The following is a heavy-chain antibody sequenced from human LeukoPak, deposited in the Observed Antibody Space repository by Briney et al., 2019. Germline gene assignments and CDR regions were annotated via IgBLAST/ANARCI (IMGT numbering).Heavy chain of an antibody. CDR3: ARDYCSTTSCYTVDVFDF. V-gene: IGHV4-38-2*02. Sequence: SETLSLTCTVAAYSIGSGYYWGWIRQPPGEGLEWIGSIYHSGSTYYNPSLKSRVTISVDTSKNQFSLKLTSVTAADAAVYYCARDYCSTTSCYTVDVFDFWGQGTMVTVSS. J-gene: IGHJ3*01. CDR1: AYSIGSGYY. CDR2: IYHSGST. D-gene: IGHD2-2*02.